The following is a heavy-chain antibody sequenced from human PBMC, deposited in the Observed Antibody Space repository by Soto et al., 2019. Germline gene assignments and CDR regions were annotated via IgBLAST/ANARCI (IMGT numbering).Heavy chain of an antibody. CDR1: GFTFSSYA. CDR3: AKGATQGAHYYDFWSGYSAYYYYGMEV. D-gene: IGHD3-3*01. CDR2: ISGSGGST. J-gene: IGHJ6*02. Sequence: GGSLRLSCAASGFTFSSYAMSWARQAPGKGLEWVSAISGSGGSTYYADSVKGRFTISRDNSKNTLYLQMNSLRAEDTAVYYCAKGATQGAHYYDFWSGYSAYYYYGMEVWGQGTTVTVSS. V-gene: IGHV3-23*01.